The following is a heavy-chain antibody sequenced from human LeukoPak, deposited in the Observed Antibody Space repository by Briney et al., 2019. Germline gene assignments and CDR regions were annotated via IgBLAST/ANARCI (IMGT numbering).Heavy chain of an antibody. J-gene: IGHJ4*02. CDR3: TPTYYYDSSGPD. CDR2: IKSKTDGGTT. D-gene: IGHD3-22*01. CDR1: GFTFSNAW. Sequence: PGGSLRLSCAASGFTFSNAWMSWVRQAPGKGLEWVGRIKSKTDGGTTDYSAPVKGRFTISRDDSKNTLYLQMISLKTEDTAVYYCTPTYYYDSSGPDWGQGTLVTVSS. V-gene: IGHV3-15*01.